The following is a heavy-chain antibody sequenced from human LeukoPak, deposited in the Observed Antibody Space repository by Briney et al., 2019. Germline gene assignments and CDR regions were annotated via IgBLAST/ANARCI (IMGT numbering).Heavy chain of an antibody. CDR3: ARDRKSVVAAATLAYYFDY. CDR1: GFTFSSYA. CDR2: IPYDGSNK. D-gene: IGHD2-15*01. V-gene: IGHV3-30*04. Sequence: GGSLRLSCAASGFTFSSYAMHWVRQAPGKGLEWVAVIPYDGSNKYYADSVKGRFTISRDNSKNTLYLQMNSLRAEDTAVYYCARDRKSVVAAATLAYYFDYWGQGTLVTVSS. J-gene: IGHJ4*02.